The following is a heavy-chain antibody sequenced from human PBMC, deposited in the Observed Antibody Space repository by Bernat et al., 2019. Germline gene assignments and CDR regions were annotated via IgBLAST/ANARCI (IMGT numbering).Heavy chain of an antibody. Sequence: EVQLVESGGGVVQPGGSLRLSCAASGFTFSSYWMSWVRQAPGKGLEGVANIKQDGSEKYYVDSVKGRFTISRDNAKNSLYLQMNSLRAEDTAVYYCARDGGYASVWGSYRWGGKIDYWGQGTLVTVSS. CDR1: GFTFSSYW. J-gene: IGHJ4*02. CDR2: IKQDGSEK. D-gene: IGHD3-16*02. V-gene: IGHV3-7*01. CDR3: ARDGGYASVWGSYRWGGKIDY.